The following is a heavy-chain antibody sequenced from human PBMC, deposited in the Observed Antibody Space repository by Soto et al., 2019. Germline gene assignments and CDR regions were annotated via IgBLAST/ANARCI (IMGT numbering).Heavy chain of an antibody. J-gene: IGHJ4*02. Sequence: GESLKISCQGSGYSFTSYWIGWVRQMPGKGLEWMGIIYPGDSDTRYSPSFQGQVTISADKSISTAYLQWSSLKASDTAMYYGARRVSSSWYFFDYWGEGTLVTVSS. CDR3: ARRVSSSWYFFDY. CDR1: GYSFTSYW. CDR2: IYPGDSDT. D-gene: IGHD6-13*01. V-gene: IGHV5-51*01.